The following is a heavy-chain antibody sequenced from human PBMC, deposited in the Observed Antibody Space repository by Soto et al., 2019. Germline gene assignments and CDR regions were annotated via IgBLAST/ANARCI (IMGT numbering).Heavy chain of an antibody. CDR1: GGSISSSNW. CDR2: IYHSGST. D-gene: IGHD2-2*02. CDR3: ASKPTHTDAFDI. Sequence: KTWETLSLTCAVSGGSISSSNWWSWVRQPPGKGLEWIGEIYHSGSTNYNPSLKSRVTISVDKSKNQFSLKLSSVTAADTAVYYCASKPTHTDAFDIWGQGTMVTVSS. J-gene: IGHJ3*02. V-gene: IGHV4-4*02.